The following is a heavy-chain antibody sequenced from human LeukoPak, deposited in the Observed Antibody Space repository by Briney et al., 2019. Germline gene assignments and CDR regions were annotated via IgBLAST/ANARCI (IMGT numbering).Heavy chain of an antibody. CDR1: GGSISSSSYY. CDR2: IYYSGST. V-gene: IGHV4-39*01. D-gene: IGHD2-2*01. Sequence: KPSETLSLTCTVSGGSISSSSYYWGWIRQPPGKGLEWIGSIYYSGSTYYNPSLKSRVTISVDTSKNQFSLKLSSVTAADTAVYYCASINGRRQAYQLLSFPFNYWGQGTLVTVSS. CDR3: ASINGRRQAYQLLSFPFNY. J-gene: IGHJ4*02.